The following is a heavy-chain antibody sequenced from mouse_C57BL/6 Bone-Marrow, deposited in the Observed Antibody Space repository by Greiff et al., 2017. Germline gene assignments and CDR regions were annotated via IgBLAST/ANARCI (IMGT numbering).Heavy chain of an antibody. CDR3: AIPMDYYGSSPWFAY. Sequence: QVQLQQPGAELVKPGASVKVSCKASGYTFTSYWMHWVKQRPGQGLEWIGRLHPSDSDTNYNQKFKGKATLTVDKSSSTAYMQLSSLTSEDSAVYYCAIPMDYYGSSPWFAYWGQGTLVTVSA. CDR2: LHPSDSDT. D-gene: IGHD1-1*01. CDR1: GYTFTSYW. V-gene: IGHV1-74*01. J-gene: IGHJ3*01.